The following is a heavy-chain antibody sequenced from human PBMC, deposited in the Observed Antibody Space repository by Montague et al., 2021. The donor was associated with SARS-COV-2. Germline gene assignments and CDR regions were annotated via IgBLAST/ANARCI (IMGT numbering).Heavy chain of an antibody. J-gene: IGHJ4*02. CDR1: GGSISSYY. D-gene: IGHD6-6*01. CDR3: ARHRRLGLISGSSVDY. V-gene: IGHV4-59*08. Sequence: SETLSLTCTVSGGSISSYYWSWIRQPPGKGLEWIGYIYYSGSTNYNPSLKSRVTILVDTSKNQFSLKPSSVTAADTAVDYCARHRRLGLISGSSVDYWGQGTLVTVSS. CDR2: IYYSGST.